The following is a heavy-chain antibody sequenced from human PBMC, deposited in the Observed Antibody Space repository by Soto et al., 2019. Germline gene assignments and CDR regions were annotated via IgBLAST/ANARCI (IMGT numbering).Heavy chain of an antibody. Sequence: QVQLQESGPGLVKPSETLSLTCTVSGGSVSSDDYYWSWIRQSPGKGLEWIGYIFYIGSTSYNPSLTSRVAISVDTSKNQFALRLRSVTAADTAVYYCARDRHYYDSGGYYYHLDNWGQGTLVTVSS. V-gene: IGHV4-61*08. CDR3: ARDRHYYDSGGYYYHLDN. CDR1: GGSVSSDDYY. J-gene: IGHJ4*02. D-gene: IGHD3-22*01. CDR2: IFYIGST.